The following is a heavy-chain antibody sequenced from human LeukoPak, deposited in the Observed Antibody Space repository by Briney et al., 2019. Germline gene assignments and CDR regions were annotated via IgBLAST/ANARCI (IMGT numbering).Heavy chain of an antibody. V-gene: IGHV1-69*06. D-gene: IGHD2-15*01. CDR3: ARDRDIKDCSGGSCYLY. CDR2: IIPIFGTA. Sequence: SVKVSCKASGYTFTNYYMVWVRQAPGQGLEWMGGIIPIFGTANYAQKFQGRVTITADKSTSTAYMELSSLRSEDTAVYYCARDRDIKDCSGGSCYLYWGQGTLVTVSS. CDR1: GYTFTNYY. J-gene: IGHJ4*02.